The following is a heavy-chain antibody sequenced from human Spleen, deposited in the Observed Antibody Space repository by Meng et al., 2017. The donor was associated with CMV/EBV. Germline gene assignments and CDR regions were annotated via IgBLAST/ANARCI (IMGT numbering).Heavy chain of an antibody. J-gene: IGHJ4*02. CDR2: IRYDGSNK. V-gene: IGHV3-30*02. Sequence: GGSLRLSCAASGFTFTNYSMHWVRQAPGKGLEWVAFIRYDGSNKYYADSVKGRFTISRDNSKNTLYLQMNSLRAEDTAVYYCARVGGTSCYWGQGTLVTVSS. CDR3: ARVGGTSCY. D-gene: IGHD2-2*01. CDR1: GFTFTNYS.